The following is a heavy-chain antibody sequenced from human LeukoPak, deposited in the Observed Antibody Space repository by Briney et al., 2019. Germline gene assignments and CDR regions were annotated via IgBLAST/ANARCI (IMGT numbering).Heavy chain of an antibody. CDR3: ARHCCSGPAKRVFDI. J-gene: IGHJ3*02. V-gene: IGHV4-39*01. CDR2: ISYSGNT. Sequence: KPSETLSLTCTVSGGSIISSDYHWGWVHQPPGKGLEWIGTISYSGNTDYNPSLRSRVTISVDTSNNQFSLRLGSVTAADTAVYHCARHCCSGPAKRVFDIWGQGTMVTVSS. D-gene: IGHD2-15*01. CDR1: GGSIISSDYH.